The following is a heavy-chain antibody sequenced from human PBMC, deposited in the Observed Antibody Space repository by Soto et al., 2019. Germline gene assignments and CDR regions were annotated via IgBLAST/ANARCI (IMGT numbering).Heavy chain of an antibody. Sequence: EVQLVESGGGLVKPGGSLRLSCAVSGFTFSKVWMNWVRQAPGKGLEWVGRIKSKTDGGTTDYAADVKGRFTITRDDSKVTLYLQMNSLKTEATAVYFCTTGRDDLLYWGQGTLVTVSS. CDR2: IKSKTDGGTT. D-gene: IGHD1-1*01. CDR3: TTGRDDLLY. V-gene: IGHV3-15*07. CDR1: GFTFSKVW. J-gene: IGHJ4*02.